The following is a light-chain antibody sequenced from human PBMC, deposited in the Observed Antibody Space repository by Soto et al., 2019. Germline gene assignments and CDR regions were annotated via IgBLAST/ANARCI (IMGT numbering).Light chain of an antibody. J-gene: IGKJ4*01. CDR3: AQGLATPFT. V-gene: IGKV2-28*01. CDR1: HNLLHSNGYYY. CDR2: LGS. Sequence: EIVLTQSPLSLPVTPGEPASISCRSSHNLLHSNGYYYVDWYLQKPGQSPQLLIYLGSNRASGVPDRFSGSGSGTDFTLTISRVEAEDVGVYFCAQGLATPFTFGGGTKVDIK.